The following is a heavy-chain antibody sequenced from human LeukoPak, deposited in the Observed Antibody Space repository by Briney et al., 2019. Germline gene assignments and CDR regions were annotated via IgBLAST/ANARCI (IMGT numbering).Heavy chain of an antibody. CDR3: ASGIKSILVGAHDAFDI. CDR1: GGTFSSYA. V-gene: IGHV1-2*02. Sequence: ASVKVSCKASGGTFSSYAISWVRQAPGQGLEWMGWINPNSGGTNFAQKFQGRVTMTRDTSINTAYMELSRLTSDDTAVYYCASGIKSILVGAHDAFDIWGQGTMVTVSS. CDR2: INPNSGGT. J-gene: IGHJ3*02. D-gene: IGHD1-26*01.